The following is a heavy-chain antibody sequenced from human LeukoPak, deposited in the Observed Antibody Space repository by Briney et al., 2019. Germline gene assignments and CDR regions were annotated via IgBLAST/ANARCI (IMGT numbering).Heavy chain of an antibody. CDR1: GGSFSGYY. V-gene: IGHV4-34*01. J-gene: IGHJ4*02. CDR3: ARGRRDILTGSLPDY. Sequence: PSETLSLTCAVYGGSFSGYYWSWIRQPPGKGLEWIGEINHSGSTNYNPSLKSRVTISVDTSKNQFSLKLSSVTAADTAVYYCARGRRDILTGSLPDYWGQGTLVTVSS. D-gene: IGHD3-9*01. CDR2: INHSGST.